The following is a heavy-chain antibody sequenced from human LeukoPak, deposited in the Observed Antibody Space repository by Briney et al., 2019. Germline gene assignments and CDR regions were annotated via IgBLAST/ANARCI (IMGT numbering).Heavy chain of an antibody. Sequence: PGGSLRLSCAASGFTFSSHLMHWVRQAPGKGLEWVSYISSSTSTINYADSVKGRFTISRDNAKNSLYLQMNSLRDEDTAVYYCARVLGYTYGYYSYGMDVWGQGTTVTVSS. V-gene: IGHV3-48*02. CDR2: ISSSTSTI. CDR3: ARVLGYTYGYYSYGMDV. J-gene: IGHJ6*02. CDR1: GFTFSSHL. D-gene: IGHD5-18*01.